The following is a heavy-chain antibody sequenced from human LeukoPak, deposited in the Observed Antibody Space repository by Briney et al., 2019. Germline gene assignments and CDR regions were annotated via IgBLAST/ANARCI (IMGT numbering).Heavy chain of an antibody. CDR3: ASSSIAVAGRGPLDY. J-gene: IGHJ4*02. CDR1: GFTFSSYS. D-gene: IGHD6-19*01. Sequence: GGSLRLSCAASGFTFSSYSMNWVRQAPGKGLEWVSYISSSSSTIYYADSVKGRFTISRDNAKNSLYLQMNSLRAEDTAVYYCASSSIAVAGRGPLDYWGQGTLVTVSS. V-gene: IGHV3-48*01. CDR2: ISSSSSTI.